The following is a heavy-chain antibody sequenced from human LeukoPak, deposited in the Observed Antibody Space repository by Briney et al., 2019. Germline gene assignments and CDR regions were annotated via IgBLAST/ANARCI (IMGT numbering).Heavy chain of an antibody. V-gene: IGHV3-11*01. J-gene: IGHJ6*03. CDR1: GFTFSDYY. Sequence: PGGSLRLSCAASGFTFSDYYMSWVRQAPGKGLEWVSYISSSGSTIYYADSVKGRFTISRDNAKNSLYLRMNSLRAEDTAVYYCARDQGGSYYYYYYMDVWGKGTTVTVSS. CDR3: ARDQGGSYYYYYYMDV. D-gene: IGHD1-26*01. CDR2: ISSSGSTI.